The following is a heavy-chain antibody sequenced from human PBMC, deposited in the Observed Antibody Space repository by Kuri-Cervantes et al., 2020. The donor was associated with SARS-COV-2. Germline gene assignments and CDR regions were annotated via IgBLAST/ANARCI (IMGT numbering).Heavy chain of an antibody. Sequence: GGSLRLSCAASGFTFDDYSMNWVRQAPGKGLEWVSSISSSSSYIYYADSVKGRFTISRDNAKNSLYLQMNSLRAEDTAVYYCARDRPTRVVLGYAFDIWGQGTMVTVSS. V-gene: IGHV3-21*01. D-gene: IGHD2-2*01. CDR2: ISSSSSYI. CDR1: GFTFDDYS. CDR3: ARDRPTRVVLGYAFDI. J-gene: IGHJ3*02.